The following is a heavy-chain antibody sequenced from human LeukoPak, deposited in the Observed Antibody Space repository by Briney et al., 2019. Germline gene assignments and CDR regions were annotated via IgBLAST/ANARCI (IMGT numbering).Heavy chain of an antibody. J-gene: IGHJ4*02. D-gene: IGHD4-17*01. CDR3: TKGMTTLTTMFEY. CDR1: GFTFNDYA. Sequence: TGGSLRLSCAAPGFTFNDYAMYWVRQGPGKGLEWVSSITWNGGKIAYADSVKGRFTISRDNAKSSLYLQMDSLRPEDTARYYCTKGMTTLTTMFEYWGQGILVTVSS. CDR2: ITWNGGKI. V-gene: IGHV3-9*01.